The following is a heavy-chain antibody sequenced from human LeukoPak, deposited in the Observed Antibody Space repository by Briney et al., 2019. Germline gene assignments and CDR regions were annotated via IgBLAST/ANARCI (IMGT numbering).Heavy chain of an antibody. J-gene: IGHJ4*02. V-gene: IGHV4-31*03. CDR3: ARSDGYKYPFDY. D-gene: IGHD5-24*01. CDR2: IYYSGST. CDR1: GGSISSGGYY. Sequence: SETLSLTCTVSGGSISSGGYYWSWLRQHPGRGLEWIGYIYYSGSTYYNPSLKSRVTISVDTSKNQFSLKLSSVTAADTAVYYCARSDGYKYPFDYWGQGTLVTVSS.